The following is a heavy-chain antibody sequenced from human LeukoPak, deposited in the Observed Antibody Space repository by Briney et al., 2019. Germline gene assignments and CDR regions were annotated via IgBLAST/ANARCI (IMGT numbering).Heavy chain of an antibody. CDR1: GYTFTSYG. Sequence: ASVKVSCKASGYTFTSYGISWVRQAPGQWLEWMGWISAYNGNTNYAQKLQGRVTMTTDTSTSTAYMELRSLRSDDTAVYYCARGPPITMIVVVMREDWFDPWGQGTLVTVSS. CDR3: ARGPPITMIVVVMREDWFDP. D-gene: IGHD3-22*01. V-gene: IGHV1-18*01. CDR2: ISAYNGNT. J-gene: IGHJ5*02.